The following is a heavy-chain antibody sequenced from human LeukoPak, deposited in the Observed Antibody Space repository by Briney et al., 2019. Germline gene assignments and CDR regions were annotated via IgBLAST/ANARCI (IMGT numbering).Heavy chain of an antibody. CDR3: AKAEYCTGARCYSAAFAY. CDR1: GFTFSSFA. J-gene: IGHJ4*02. Sequence: GSLRLSCAASGFTFSSFAMHWVRQAPGKGLEWLAVISYDGRNKYYADSVKGRFTISRDNSKNTLYLQMNSLRAEDTAVYYCAKAEYCTGARCYSAAFAYWGQGTLVTVSS. CDR2: ISYDGRNK. D-gene: IGHD2-8*02. V-gene: IGHV3-30*18.